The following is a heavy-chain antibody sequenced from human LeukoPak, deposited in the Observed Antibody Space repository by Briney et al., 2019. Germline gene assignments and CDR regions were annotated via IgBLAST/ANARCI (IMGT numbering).Heavy chain of an antibody. CDR3: ARGGQRWFLDY. CDR2: INPNDGGT. D-gene: IGHD5-18*01. V-gene: IGHV1-2*02. CDR1: GYTFTGYY. J-gene: IGHJ4*02. Sequence: ASVKVSCKASGYTFTGYYMHWVRQAPGQGLEWMGWINPNDGGTNYAQKFQGRVTMTRDTSISTAYMELSRLRSDDTAVYYCARGGQRWFLDYWGQGTLVTVSS.